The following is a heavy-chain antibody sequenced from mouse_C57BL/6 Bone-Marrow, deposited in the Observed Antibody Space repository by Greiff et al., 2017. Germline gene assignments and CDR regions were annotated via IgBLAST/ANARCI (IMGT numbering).Heavy chain of an antibody. Sequence: VQVVESGAGLARPGASVTLSCTASGYTFTSYGISWVPQRTGQGLEWIGEIYPRSGNTYYNEKFKGKATLTADKSSSTADMDLSSLTSEDSAVYFCARPEDYWGQGTTLTGSS. CDR3: ARPEDY. J-gene: IGHJ2*01. CDR2: IYPRSGNT. CDR1: GYTFTSYG. V-gene: IGHV1-81*01.